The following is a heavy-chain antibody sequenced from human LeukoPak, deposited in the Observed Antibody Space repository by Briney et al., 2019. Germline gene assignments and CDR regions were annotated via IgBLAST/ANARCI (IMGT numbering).Heavy chain of an antibody. J-gene: IGHJ4*02. V-gene: IGHV3-66*02. Sequence: PGGSLRLSCAASGFTVSSNYMSWVRQAPGKGLEWVSVIYSSGSTYYADSVKGRFTISRDNSKNTLYLQMNSLRAEDTAVYYCARTTTGGNYDYWGQGTLVTVSS. CDR2: IYSSGST. D-gene: IGHD4-23*01. CDR3: ARTTTGGNYDY. CDR1: GFTVSSNY.